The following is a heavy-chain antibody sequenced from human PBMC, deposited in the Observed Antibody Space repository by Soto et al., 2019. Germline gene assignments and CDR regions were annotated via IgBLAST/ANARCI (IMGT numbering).Heavy chain of an antibody. CDR1: GFTFSNYW. V-gene: IGHV3-7*03. Sequence: EGQLVESGGGLVQPGGSLRLSCAASGFTFSNYWMTWVRQAPGKGLEWVANIKQDGSEKYYVDSVKGRFTISRDNAKSSLYLQMNSVRAEDTGVYYCAGGCSCGSCYSIWFDYWGQGTQVTVSS. D-gene: IGHD2-15*01. CDR2: IKQDGSEK. J-gene: IGHJ4*02. CDR3: AGGCSCGSCYSIWFDY.